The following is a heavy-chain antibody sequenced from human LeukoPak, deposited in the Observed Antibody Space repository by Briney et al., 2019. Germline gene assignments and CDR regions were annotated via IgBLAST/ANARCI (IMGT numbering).Heavy chain of an antibody. CDR1: GGSISSYY. D-gene: IGHD6-19*01. CDR3: ARRFAVAGLYYFDY. CDR2: IHYSGST. J-gene: IGHJ4*02. Sequence: SETLSLTCTVSGGSISSYYWSWIRQPPGKGLEWIGYIHYSGSTNYNPSLKSRVTISVDTSKNQFSLKLSSVTAADTAVYYCARRFAVAGLYYFDYWGQGTLVTVSS. V-gene: IGHV4-59*08.